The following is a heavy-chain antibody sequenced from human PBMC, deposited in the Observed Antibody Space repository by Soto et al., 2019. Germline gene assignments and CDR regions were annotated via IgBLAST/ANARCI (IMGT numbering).Heavy chain of an antibody. Sequence: GGSLRLSCAASGFTFSNAWMNWVRQAPGKGLEWVGRIKSKTDGGTTDYAAPVKGRFTISRDDSKNTLYLQMNSLKTKDTAVYYCTTDLYSSGWYGGMDVWGQGTTVTVSS. J-gene: IGHJ6*02. V-gene: IGHV3-15*07. CDR1: GFTFSNAW. CDR3: TTDLYSSGWYGGMDV. CDR2: IKSKTDGGTT. D-gene: IGHD6-19*01.